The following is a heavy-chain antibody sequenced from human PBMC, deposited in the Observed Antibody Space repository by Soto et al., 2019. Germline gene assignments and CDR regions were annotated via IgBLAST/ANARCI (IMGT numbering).Heavy chain of an antibody. CDR2: IYYSGST. CDR3: ARHFYDFWSQDYYGMDV. CDR1: DGSISSRSYY. D-gene: IGHD3-3*01. V-gene: IGHV4-39*01. J-gene: IGHJ6*02. Sequence: SETLSLTCTVSDGSISSRSYYWGWIRQPPGKGLEWIGSIYYSGSTYYNPSLKSRVTISVDTSKNQFSLKLSSVTAADTAVYYCARHFYDFWSQDYYGMDVWGQGTTVTVSS.